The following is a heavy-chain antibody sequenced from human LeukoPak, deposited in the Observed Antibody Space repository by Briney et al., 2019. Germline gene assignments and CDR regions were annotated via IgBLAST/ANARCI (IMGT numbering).Heavy chain of an antibody. CDR1: GGSINSYY. CDR3: ARWYCSSGTCYYLDY. V-gene: IGHV4-59*01. D-gene: IGHD2-2*01. CDR2: IYYSGNT. Sequence: SETLSLTCTVSGGSINSYYWSWIRQPPGRGLEYIGHIYYSGNTDYNPSLKSRVTISVDTSKNQFSLKLNSVPAADTAVYYCARWYCSSGTCYYLDYWGQGTLVTVSS. J-gene: IGHJ4*02.